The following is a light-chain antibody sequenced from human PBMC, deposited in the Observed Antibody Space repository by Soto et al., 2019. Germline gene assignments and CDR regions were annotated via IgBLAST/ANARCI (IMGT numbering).Light chain of an antibody. V-gene: IGKV1-12*01. J-gene: IGKJ5*01. CDR2: GAS. CDR1: QGISDW. CDR3: QQVNSFPVT. Sequence: DIQMTQSPSSVSASIGDRVTITCRASQGISDWLAWYQQKRGKAPKLLIYGASTLQVGVPSRFSGSGSGTDFTLTLSGLQPEDFATYYCQQVNSFPVTFGQGTRLEIK.